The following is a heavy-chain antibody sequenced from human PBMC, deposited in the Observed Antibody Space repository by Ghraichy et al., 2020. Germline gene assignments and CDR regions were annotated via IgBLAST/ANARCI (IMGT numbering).Heavy chain of an antibody. D-gene: IGHD2-2*01. CDR1: GGSISSGGYY. CDR2: IYYSGST. J-gene: IGHJ4*02. CDR3: ARANIVVVPAAILGFFDY. V-gene: IGHV4-31*03. Sequence: SETLSLTCTVSGGSISSGGYYWSWIRQHPGKGLEWIGYIYYSGSTYYNPSLKSRVTISVDTSKNQFSLKLSSVTAADTAVYYCARANIVVVPAAILGFFDYWGQGTLVTVSS.